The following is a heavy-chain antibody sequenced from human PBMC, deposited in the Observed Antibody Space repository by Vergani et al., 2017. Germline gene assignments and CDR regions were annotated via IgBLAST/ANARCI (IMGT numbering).Heavy chain of an antibody. CDR2: IYSGGST. D-gene: IGHD3-22*01. J-gene: IGHJ3*02. CDR1: GFTVSSNY. Sequence: EVQLVEPGGGLIQPGGSLRLSCAASGFTVSSNYMSWVRQAPGKGLEWVSVIYSGGSTYYADSVKGRFTISRDNSKNTLYLQMNSLRAEDTAVYYCAGDGYYYDSSGYYRVSAFDIWGQGTMVTVSS. CDR3: AGDGYYYDSSGYYRVSAFDI. V-gene: IGHV3-53*01.